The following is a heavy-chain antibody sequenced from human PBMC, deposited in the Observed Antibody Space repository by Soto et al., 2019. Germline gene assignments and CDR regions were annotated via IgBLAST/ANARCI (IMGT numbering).Heavy chain of an antibody. V-gene: IGHV3-66*01. D-gene: IGHD4-17*01. CDR2: IYSGGSA. CDR1: GFTFSSYS. Sequence: GGSLRLSCAASGFTFSSYSMNWVRQAPGKGLEWVSVIYSGGSAYYADSVKGRFTISRDNSKNTLYLQMNSLRADDTAVYYCAKDPYGDYGGVFDSWGQGTQVTVSS. CDR3: AKDPYGDYGGVFDS. J-gene: IGHJ4*02.